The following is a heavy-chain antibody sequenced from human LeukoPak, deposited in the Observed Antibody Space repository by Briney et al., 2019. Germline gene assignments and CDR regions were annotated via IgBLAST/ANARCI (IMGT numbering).Heavy chain of an antibody. J-gene: IGHJ4*02. CDR1: GDSISSGRYY. CDR3: VRDWNGDYCDY. CDR2: IHTSGDT. Sequence: SQTLSLTCTVSGDSISSGRYYWTWLRQPAGKALEWIGRIHTSGDTNYSPSLKSRVTISRDTSKNQFSLRLTSVAAADTAVYYCVRDWNGDYCDYWGQGTLVSVSS. V-gene: IGHV4-61*02. D-gene: IGHD1-1*01.